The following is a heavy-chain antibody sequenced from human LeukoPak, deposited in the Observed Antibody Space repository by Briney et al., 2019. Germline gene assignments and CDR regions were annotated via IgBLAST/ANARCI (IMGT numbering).Heavy chain of an antibody. D-gene: IGHD1-26*01. V-gene: IGHV1-18*01. CDR3: ARDLRVGVNREDYFDY. Sequence: ASVKVSCKASGYTFTSYGISWVRQAPGQGLEWMGWISAYNGNTNYAQKLQGRVTMTTDTSTSTAYMELRSLRSDDTAVYYCARDLRVGVNREDYFDYWGQGTLVTVSS. J-gene: IGHJ4*02. CDR1: GYTFTSYG. CDR2: ISAYNGNT.